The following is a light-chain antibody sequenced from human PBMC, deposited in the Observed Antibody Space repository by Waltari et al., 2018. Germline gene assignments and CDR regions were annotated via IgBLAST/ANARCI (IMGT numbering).Light chain of an antibody. CDR3: QRYGTLLAP. V-gene: IGKV3-20*01. CDR2: DAS. Sequence: EIVLTQSPGTLSLSPGERATLSCRASQSVSRALRTLAWYQQKPGQAPRLLIYDASTRATGIPHRFSGSGSGTDFTLTICRLEPDGFAVYYCQRYGTLLAPFDEATKVEIK. CDR1: QSVSRALRT. J-gene: IGKJ1*01.